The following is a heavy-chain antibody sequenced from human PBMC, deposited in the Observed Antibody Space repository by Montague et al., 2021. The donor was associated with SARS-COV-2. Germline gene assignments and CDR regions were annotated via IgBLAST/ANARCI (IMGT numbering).Heavy chain of an antibody. CDR2: IKPDGSAG. CDR1: GFTFSSNW. CDR3: AKGSV. V-gene: IGHV3-7*01. J-gene: IGHJ6*02. Sequence: SLRLSCAASGFTFSSNWMSWARQAPGKGLEWVANIKPDGSAGYYVDSVKGRFTISRDNAKNSLYLQMNSLRAEDTAVYYCAKGSVWGQGTPVTVSS.